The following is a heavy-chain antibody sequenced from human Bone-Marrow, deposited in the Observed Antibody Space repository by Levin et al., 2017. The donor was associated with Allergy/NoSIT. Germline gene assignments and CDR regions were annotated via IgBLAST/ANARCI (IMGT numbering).Heavy chain of an antibody. Sequence: GGSLRLSCAASGFTFSNAWMMWVRQAPGKGLEWVGRVRSKTNGGTTEYAAPVRGRFTVSRDDSKSTLYLEMNSLKIEDTGVYYCATLISFDYWGLGTLVTVSS. J-gene: IGHJ4*02. D-gene: IGHD3-10*01. V-gene: IGHV3-15*07. CDR1: GFTFSNAW. CDR3: ATLISFDY. CDR2: VRSKTNGGTT.